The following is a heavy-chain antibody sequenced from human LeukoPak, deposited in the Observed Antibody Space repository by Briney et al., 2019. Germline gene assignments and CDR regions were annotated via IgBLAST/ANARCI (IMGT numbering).Heavy chain of an antibody. D-gene: IGHD1-1*01. Sequence: GGSLRLSCAASGLTFSDSYMIWIRQAPGKGLEWVSYISSSGSAIYYADSVKGRFTISRDNAKNSLSLQMNSLRAEDTAVYYCARVGRNWFDPWGQGTLVTVSS. J-gene: IGHJ5*02. CDR1: GLTFSDSY. CDR2: ISSSGSAI. CDR3: ARVGRNWFDP. V-gene: IGHV3-11*01.